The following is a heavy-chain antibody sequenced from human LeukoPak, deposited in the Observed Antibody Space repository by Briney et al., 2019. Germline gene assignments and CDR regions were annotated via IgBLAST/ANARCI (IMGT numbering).Heavy chain of an antibody. J-gene: IGHJ4*02. CDR2: ISGSGVNT. CDR3: AKPSYYYDSSGYYDYFDY. Sequence: GGSLRLSCAASGFTFSSYAMSWVRHAPGKGLEWVSAISGSGVNTYYADAVRGRFTISRDNSKNTLYLQMNSLRAEDTAVYYCAKPSYYYDSSGYYDYFDYWGQGTLVTVSS. D-gene: IGHD3-22*01. V-gene: IGHV3-23*01. CDR1: GFTFSSYA.